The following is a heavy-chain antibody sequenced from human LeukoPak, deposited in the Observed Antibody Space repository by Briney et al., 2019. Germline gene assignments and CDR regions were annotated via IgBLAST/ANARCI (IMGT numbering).Heavy chain of an antibody. D-gene: IGHD2-15*01. V-gene: IGHV3-9*01. CDR1: GFTFDDYA. J-gene: IGHJ4*02. CDR3: AKAKREDATAGCFDY. Sequence: PGGSLRLSCAASGFTFDDYAMHWVRQAPGKGLELVSGISWNSGSIGYADSVKGRFTISRDNAKNSLYLQMNSLRAEDTALYYCAKAKREDATAGCFDYWGQGTLVTVSS. CDR2: ISWNSGSI.